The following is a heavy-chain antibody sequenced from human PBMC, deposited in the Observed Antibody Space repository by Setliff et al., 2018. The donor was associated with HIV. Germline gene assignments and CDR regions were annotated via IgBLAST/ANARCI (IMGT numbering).Heavy chain of an antibody. D-gene: IGHD6-13*01. Sequence: ASVKVSCKASGYTFTSYAMHWVRQAPGQRLEWMGWIDAGNCNTKYSQKLQGRVTITTDTTASTAHMELSSLRSEDTAVYYCAGLAAAGPPYWGQGTLVTVSS. V-gene: IGHV1-3*01. J-gene: IGHJ4*02. CDR2: IDAGNCNT. CDR3: AGLAAAGPPY. CDR1: GYTFTSYA.